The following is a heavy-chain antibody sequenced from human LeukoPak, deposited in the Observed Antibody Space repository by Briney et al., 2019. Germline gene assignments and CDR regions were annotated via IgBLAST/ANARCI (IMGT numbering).Heavy chain of an antibody. J-gene: IGHJ4*02. D-gene: IGHD2-21*01. Sequence: GGSLRLSCAASGFTFSSYAMSWVRQAPGKGLEWVSAISGSGGSTYYADSVKGRFTISRDSSKNTLYLQMNRLRAEDAAVYYCAKAPVTTCSGAYCYPFDYWGQGTLVTVSS. CDR3: AKAPVTTCSGAYCYPFDY. CDR1: GFTFSSYA. CDR2: ISGSGGST. V-gene: IGHV3-23*01.